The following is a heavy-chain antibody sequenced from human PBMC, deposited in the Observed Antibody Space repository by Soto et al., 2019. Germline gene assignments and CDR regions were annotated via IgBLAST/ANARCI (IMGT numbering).Heavy chain of an antibody. Sequence: QVQLVESGGGVVQPGRSLRLSCAASGFTFSSYAMHWVRQAPGKGLEWVAVISYDGSNKYYADSVKGRFTISRDNSKNTLYLQMNSLRAEDTAVYYCARDHPHPLIAVAGTFWLVDYYYYGMDVWGQGTTVTVSS. CDR1: GFTFSSYA. V-gene: IGHV3-30-3*01. CDR3: ARDHPHPLIAVAGTFWLVDYYYYGMDV. J-gene: IGHJ6*02. D-gene: IGHD6-19*01. CDR2: ISYDGSNK.